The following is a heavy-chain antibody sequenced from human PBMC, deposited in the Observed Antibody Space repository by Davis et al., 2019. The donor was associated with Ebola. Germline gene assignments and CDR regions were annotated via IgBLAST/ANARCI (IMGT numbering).Heavy chain of an antibody. Sequence: MPSETLSLTCAVYGGSFSGYYWSWIRQPPGKGLEWLGEINHSGSTNYNPSLKSRVTISVDTSKNQFSLKLSSVTAADTAVYYCARGAYSSGWFPLDYWGQGTLVTVSS. CDR3: ARGAYSSGWFPLDY. CDR1: GGSFSGYY. V-gene: IGHV4-34*01. D-gene: IGHD6-19*01. J-gene: IGHJ4*02. CDR2: INHSGST.